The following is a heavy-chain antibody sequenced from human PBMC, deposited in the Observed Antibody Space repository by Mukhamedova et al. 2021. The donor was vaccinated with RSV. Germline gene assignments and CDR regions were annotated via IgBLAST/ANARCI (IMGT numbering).Heavy chain of an antibody. CDR3: ARDQFD. V-gene: IGHV1-2*02. Sequence: CKASGYIFSDYYIHWLRQAPGQGLEWLGWINPKNGGTNQAEDFQDRFTLTTDTSTSTAYMEVTRLRYEDTAVYYCARDQFD. CDR2: INPKNGGT. CDR1: GYIFSDYY. J-gene: IGHJ4*01.